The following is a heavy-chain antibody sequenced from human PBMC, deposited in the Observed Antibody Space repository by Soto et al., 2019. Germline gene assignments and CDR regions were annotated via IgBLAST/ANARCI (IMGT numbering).Heavy chain of an antibody. D-gene: IGHD5-18*01. Sequence: APVKVSCKASGYTFTGYYMHWVRQAPGQGLEWMGWINPNSGGTNYAQKFQGRVTMTRDTSISTAYMELSRLRSDDTAVYYCARDQLRGYSYGYPSDYYYGMDVWGQGTTVTVSS. CDR3: ARDQLRGYSYGYPSDYYYGMDV. CDR1: GYTFTGYY. CDR2: INPNSGGT. V-gene: IGHV1-2*02. J-gene: IGHJ6*02.